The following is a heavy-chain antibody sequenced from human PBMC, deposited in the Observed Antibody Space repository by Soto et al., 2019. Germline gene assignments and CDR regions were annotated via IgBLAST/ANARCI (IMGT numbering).Heavy chain of an antibody. Sequence: QVQLVQSGAEVKKPGSSVKVSCKASGGTFGSYAINWVRQAPGQGLEWRGGINPIFRTPTYAQTFQGRVTMTADESTDTAYMELSSLTSEGTAVYYCARVTRIPYYFEDWGQGTLVTVSS. CDR1: GGTFGSYA. V-gene: IGHV1-69*12. CDR3: ARVTRIPYYFED. D-gene: IGHD4-4*01. CDR2: INPIFRTP. J-gene: IGHJ4*02.